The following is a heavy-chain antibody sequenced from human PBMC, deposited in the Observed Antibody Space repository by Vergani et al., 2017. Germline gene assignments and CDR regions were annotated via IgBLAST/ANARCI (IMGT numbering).Heavy chain of an antibody. D-gene: IGHD2/OR15-2a*01. J-gene: IGHJ4*02. V-gene: IGHV4-31*03. CDR1: GDSISSGVYY. CDR2: TYSTGST. CDR3: ARMGVYCKGDAFRIGYFDA. Sequence: QVQLQESGPGLVKPSQTLSLTCSVSGDSISSGVYYWNWIRQHPGKGLEWIGYTYSTGSTHHKPSLRRRINMSVYTSKNQFSLKLNPVTAADTAMYYCARMGVYCKGDAFRIGYFDALSPRILVTVSS.